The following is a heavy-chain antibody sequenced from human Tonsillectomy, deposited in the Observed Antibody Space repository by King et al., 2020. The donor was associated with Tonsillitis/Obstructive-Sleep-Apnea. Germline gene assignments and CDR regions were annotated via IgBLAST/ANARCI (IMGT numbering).Heavy chain of an antibody. CDR1: GGTFSSYA. J-gene: IGHJ3*02. CDR2: IIPIFGTA. V-gene: IGHV1-69*01. CDR3: ARPCSSTSWFDAFDI. Sequence: VQLVESGAEVKKPGSSVKVSCKASGGTFSSYAISWVGQAPGQGLDWMGGIIPIFGTANSDQKFQGRVTFTADESTSTAYMELSSLRSEDTAVYYCARPCSSTSWFDAFDIWGQGTMVTVSS. D-gene: IGHD2-2*01.